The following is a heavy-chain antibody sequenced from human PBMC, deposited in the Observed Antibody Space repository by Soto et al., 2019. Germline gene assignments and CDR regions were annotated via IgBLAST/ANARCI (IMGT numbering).Heavy chain of an antibody. CDR1: GFTFSNYP. Sequence: GALRLSCAASGFTFSNYPMSWVRQAPGKGLEWVSTISSGSGGSTHYADSVKVRFTISRANSKHTLYLQMNSLRAEDTAVYCCANPGGEVVVAATPDYYYYGMDVWGQGTTVTVSS. J-gene: IGHJ6*02. CDR3: ANPGGEVVVAATPDYYYYGMDV. D-gene: IGHD2-15*01. V-gene: IGHV3-23*01. CDR2: ISSGSGGST.